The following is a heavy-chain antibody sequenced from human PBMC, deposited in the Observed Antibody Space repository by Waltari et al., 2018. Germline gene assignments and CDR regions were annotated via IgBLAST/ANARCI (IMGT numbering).Heavy chain of an antibody. V-gene: IGHV1-8*03. CDR1: GYTFTSYD. J-gene: IGHJ4*02. CDR3: AREGGTTYYYDSSGYFELHY. Sequence: QVQLVQSGAEVKKPGASVKVSCKASGYTFTSYDINWVRQATGQGLEWMGWMNPNSGNTGYAQKFQGRVTITRNTSISTAYMELSSLRSEDTAVYYCAREGGTTYYYDSSGYFELHYWGQGTLVTVSS. D-gene: IGHD3-22*01. CDR2: MNPNSGNT.